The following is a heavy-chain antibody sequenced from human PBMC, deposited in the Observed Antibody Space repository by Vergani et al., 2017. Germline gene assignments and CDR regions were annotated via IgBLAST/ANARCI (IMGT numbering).Heavy chain of an antibody. V-gene: IGHV1-18*01. CDR3: ARGPYDSSGYYHEYFQH. J-gene: IGHJ1*01. D-gene: IGHD3-22*01. CDR1: RHTFQTYG. Sequence: QVQLVQSGAELKKPGASVSVSCKGSRHTFQTYGISWVRQAPGKGLEWMAWIRPYTGHTIYAQKFQDRVTMTADTSTNTAYMELSSLRSEDTAVYYCARGPYDSSGYYHEYFQHWGQGTLVTVSS. CDR2: IRPYTGHT.